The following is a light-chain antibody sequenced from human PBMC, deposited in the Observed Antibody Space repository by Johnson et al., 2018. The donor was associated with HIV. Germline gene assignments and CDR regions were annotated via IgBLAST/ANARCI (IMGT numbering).Light chain of an antibody. V-gene: IGLV1-51*01. CDR1: SPNIGINY. CDR3: GTWDSSRSGVV. J-gene: IGLJ1*01. CDR2: AHN. Sequence: QSVLTQPPSVSAAPGPKVTISCSGSSPNIGINYVSWYQQLPGTAPKLLSYAHNTRPSGIHDRFSSSKSGTSATLGITGLQPGDEADYYCGTWDSSRSGVVCGTGTKVTVL.